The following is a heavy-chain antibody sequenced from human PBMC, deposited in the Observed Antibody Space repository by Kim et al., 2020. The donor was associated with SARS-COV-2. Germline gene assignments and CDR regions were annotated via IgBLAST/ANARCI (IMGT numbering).Heavy chain of an antibody. V-gene: IGHV4-39*01. CDR1: GGSISSSSYY. D-gene: IGHD6-13*01. CDR3: ARLRGLRIAAGGTFDY. CDR2: IYYSGST. Sequence: SETLSLTCTVSGGSISSSSYYWGWIRQPPGKGLEWIGSIYYSGSTYYNPSLKSRVTIFVDTSKNQFSLKLSSVTAADTAVYYCARLRGLRIAAGGTFDYWGQGTLVTVSS. J-gene: IGHJ4*02.